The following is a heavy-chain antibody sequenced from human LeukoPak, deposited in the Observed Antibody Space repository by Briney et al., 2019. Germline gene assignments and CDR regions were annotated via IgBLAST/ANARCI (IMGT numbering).Heavy chain of an antibody. CDR3: AADSHTSGFDY. D-gene: IGHD1-1*01. CDR1: GGRFINYA. CDR2: ITPLYGAS. J-gene: IGHJ4*02. V-gene: IGHV1-69*13. Sequence: SVKVSCKASGGRFINYALNWVRQAPGQRIEWKGAITPLYGASNYAQKFHGRLTIIADESTGTGYMELRSLASEDTAVYYCAADSHTSGFDYWAQGTLVTVSS.